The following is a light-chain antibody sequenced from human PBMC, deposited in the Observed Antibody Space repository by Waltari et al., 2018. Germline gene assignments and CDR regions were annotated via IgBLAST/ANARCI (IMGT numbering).Light chain of an antibody. CDR1: QTVTSY. V-gene: IGKV1-39*01. CDR2: AAS. J-gene: IGKJ1*01. CDR3: QQSYSIPRT. Sequence: DIQMTQSPSSLSASVGDRVTITCRASQTVTSYLNWYQQKPGKAPKLLIYAASSLQSGGPSRFSGSGSGTDFTLTINSLQPEDFATYYCQQSYSIPRTFGQGTQVEIK.